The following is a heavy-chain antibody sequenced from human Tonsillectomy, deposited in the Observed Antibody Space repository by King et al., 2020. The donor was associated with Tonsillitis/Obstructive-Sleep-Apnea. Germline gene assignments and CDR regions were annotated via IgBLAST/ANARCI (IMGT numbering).Heavy chain of an antibody. CDR3: AGLIAPRAVAATPHYYYYYMDV. D-gene: IGHD2-15*01. V-gene: IGHV4-59*01. CDR1: GGSISSYY. J-gene: IGHJ6*03. CDR2: IYYSGST. Sequence: QLQESGPGLVKPSETLSLTCTVSGGSISSYYWSWIRQPPGKGLGWIGYIYYSGSTNYNPSLQIRVTISVDTSKNQFSLKLSSVTAADTAVYYCAGLIAPRAVAATPHYYYYYMDVWGKGTTVTVSS.